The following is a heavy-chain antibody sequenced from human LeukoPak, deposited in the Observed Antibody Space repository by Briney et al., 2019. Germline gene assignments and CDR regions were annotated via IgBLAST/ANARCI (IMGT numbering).Heavy chain of an antibody. CDR2: IKQDGSEK. D-gene: IGHD3-9*01. V-gene: IGHV3-7*01. J-gene: IGHJ4*02. CDR1: GFTFSSYW. Sequence: GGSLRLSCAASGFTFSSYWMSWVRQAPGKGLEWVANIKQDGSEKYYVDSVKGRFTISRDNAKNSLYLQMNSLRAEDTAVYYCARSLRYFDWSHTSYYFDYWGQGTLVTVSS. CDR3: ARSLRYFDWSHTSYYFDY.